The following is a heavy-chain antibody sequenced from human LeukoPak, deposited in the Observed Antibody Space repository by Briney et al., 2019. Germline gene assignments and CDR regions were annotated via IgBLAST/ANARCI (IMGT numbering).Heavy chain of an antibody. V-gene: IGHV5-51*01. D-gene: IGHD6-25*01. J-gene: IGHJ4*02. CDR2: IYPGDSDT. CDR3: ARRAVEAGYFDS. CDR1: GYRFRNYW. Sequence: GESLKISCKGAGYRFRNYWIGWVRQMPGKGLEWMGIIYPGDSDTRYSPSFEGQVTFSVDKSITTAYLQWTSLKASDTAIYYCARRAVEAGYFDSWGQGTLVTVSS.